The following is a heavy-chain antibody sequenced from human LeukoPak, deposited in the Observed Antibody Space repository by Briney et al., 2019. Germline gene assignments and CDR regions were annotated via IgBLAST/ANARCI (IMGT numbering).Heavy chain of an antibody. CDR2: IYSGGST. D-gene: IGHD6-19*01. Sequence: GGSLRLSCAASGFTVSSNYMSWVRQVPGKGLEWVSVIYSGGSTYYADSVKGRFTISRDNSKNTLYLQMNRLRGEDTAEYYCARVPYSSGWYFDYWGQGTLVTVSS. CDR3: ARVPYSSGWYFDY. J-gene: IGHJ4*02. V-gene: IGHV3-53*01. CDR1: GFTVSSNY.